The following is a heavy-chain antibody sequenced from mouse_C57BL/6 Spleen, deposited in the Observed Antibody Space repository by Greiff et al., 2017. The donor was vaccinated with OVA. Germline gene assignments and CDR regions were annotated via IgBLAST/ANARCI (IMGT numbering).Heavy chain of an antibody. Sequence: QVQLKQPGTELVKPGASVKLSCKASGYTFTSYWMHWVKQRPGQGLEWIGNINTSNGGTNYNEKFKSKATLTVDKSSSTAYMQLSSLTSEDSAVYYCARSPYYYGSYFAYGGQGTTLTVSA. J-gene: IGHJ2*01. CDR1: GYTFTSYW. V-gene: IGHV1-53*01. CDR2: INTSNGGT. CDR3: ARSPYYYGSYFAY. D-gene: IGHD1-1*01.